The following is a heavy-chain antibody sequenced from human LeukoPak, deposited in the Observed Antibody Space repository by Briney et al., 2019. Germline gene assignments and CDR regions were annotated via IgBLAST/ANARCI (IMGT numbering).Heavy chain of an antibody. CDR3: ARVFYSSFFDI. J-gene: IGHJ3*02. Sequence: PSETPSLTCTVSGGSISSGSYYWSWIRQPAGKGLEWIGRIYTSGSTNYNPSLKSRVTISVDTSKNQFSLKLSSVTAADTAVYYCARVFYSSFFDIWGQGTMVTVSS. V-gene: IGHV4-61*02. CDR1: GGSISSGSYY. D-gene: IGHD6-19*01. CDR2: IYTSGST.